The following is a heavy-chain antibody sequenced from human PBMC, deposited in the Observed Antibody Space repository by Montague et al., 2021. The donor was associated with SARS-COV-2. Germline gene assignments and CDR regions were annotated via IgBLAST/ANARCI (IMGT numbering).Heavy chain of an antibody. CDR3: AKVGDILAGYSLINLDA. V-gene: IGHV3-23*03. CDR2: IHSAGRGT. J-gene: IGHJ5*02. CDR1: GFTFSNSP. D-gene: IGHD3-9*01. Sequence: SLRLSCAASGFTFSNSPMSWVRQAPGKGLDWVSVIHSAGRGTYYADSVQGRFTISRGNLKNTVYLQMNSLRDVDTALYYCAKVGDILAGYSLINLDAWGQGTLVVVSS.